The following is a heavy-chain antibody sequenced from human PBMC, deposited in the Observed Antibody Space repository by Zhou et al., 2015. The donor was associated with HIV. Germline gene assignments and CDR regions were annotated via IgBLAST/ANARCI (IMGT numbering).Heavy chain of an antibody. CDR3: AIPVKGFDPTSHYNYYFDY. J-gene: IGHJ4*02. Sequence: QVQLVQSGAEVKKPGASVKVSCKASGYTFTSYYMHWVRQAPGQGLEWMGIINPSGGSTSYAQKFQGRVTMTRDTSTSTVYMELSSLRSEDTAVYYCAIPVKGFDPTSHYNYYFDYWGQGTLVTVSS. CDR1: GYTFTSYY. D-gene: IGHD5-24*01. V-gene: IGHV1-46*01. CDR2: INPSGGST.